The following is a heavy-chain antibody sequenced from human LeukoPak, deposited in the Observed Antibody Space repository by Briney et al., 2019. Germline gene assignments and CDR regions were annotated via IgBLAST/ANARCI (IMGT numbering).Heavy chain of an antibody. CDR1: GLTLSGYW. Sequence: GGSLRLSCAASGLTLSGYWMHWVRQAPGKGLVWVSRINSDGSATGYADSVKGRFTISRDTAKNTLYLQMNSLRAEDTAVYYCARSNWFDPWGRGTLVTVSS. D-gene: IGHD2-8*01. CDR2: INSDGSAT. CDR3: ARSNWFDP. V-gene: IGHV3-74*01. J-gene: IGHJ5*02.